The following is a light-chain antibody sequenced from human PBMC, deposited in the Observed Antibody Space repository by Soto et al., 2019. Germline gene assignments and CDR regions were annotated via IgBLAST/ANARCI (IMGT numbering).Light chain of an antibody. Sequence: EKVMTQSPVTLSVSPGDRATLSCRASQSVSSNLAWYQQKPGQAPRLLIYGASTRATGISARFSGSGSGTEFTLTISSLQSEDFAVYYCQQYNNWPPITFGQGTRLEIK. CDR2: GAS. J-gene: IGKJ5*01. CDR3: QQYNNWPPIT. V-gene: IGKV3-15*01. CDR1: QSVSSN.